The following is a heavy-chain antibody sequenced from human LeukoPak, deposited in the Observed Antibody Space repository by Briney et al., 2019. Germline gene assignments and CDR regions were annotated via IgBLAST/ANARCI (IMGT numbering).Heavy chain of an antibody. CDR2: IGATDNSK. V-gene: IGHV3-23*02. J-gene: IGHJ4*02. D-gene: IGHD3-3*01. CDR3: AKETIGDFDY. CDR1: GFNFGTYP. Sequence: PGGSLRLSCAASGFNFGTYPMGWVRQAPGKGLEWVSAIGATDNSKYYRDSVKGRFTISRDNFENMLYLQMNSLRGEDTAVYYCAKETIGDFDYWGQGSLVTVSS.